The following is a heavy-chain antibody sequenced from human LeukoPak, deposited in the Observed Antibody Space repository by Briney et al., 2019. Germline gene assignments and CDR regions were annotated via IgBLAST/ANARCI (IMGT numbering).Heavy chain of an antibody. Sequence: ASVKVSCKASGYSFTGYYIHWVRQAPGQGLEWMGSINPNSGGTNYGQKFQGRVTMTRDTSISTAYMELSRLRSDDTAVYYCAREQGSGYDSNTFDYWGQGTLVTVSS. CDR2: INPNSGGT. D-gene: IGHD5-12*01. CDR3: AREQGSGYDSNTFDY. V-gene: IGHV1-2*02. J-gene: IGHJ4*02. CDR1: GYSFTGYY.